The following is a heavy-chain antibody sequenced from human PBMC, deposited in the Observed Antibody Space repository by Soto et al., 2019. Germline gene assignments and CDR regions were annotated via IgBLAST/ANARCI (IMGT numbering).Heavy chain of an antibody. J-gene: IGHJ4*02. V-gene: IGHV3-15*01. D-gene: IGHD2-15*01. CDR3: TTVLGAYYSSGGSCYSDY. CDR2: IKSKTDGGTT. Sequence: EVQLVESGGGLVKPGGSLRLSCAASGFTFSNAWMSWVRQAPGKGLEWVGRIKSKTDGGTTDYAAPVKGRFTISRDDSKNTLYLQMNSLKTEDTAVYYCTTVLGAYYSSGGSCYSDYWGQGTLVTVSS. CDR1: GFTFSNAW.